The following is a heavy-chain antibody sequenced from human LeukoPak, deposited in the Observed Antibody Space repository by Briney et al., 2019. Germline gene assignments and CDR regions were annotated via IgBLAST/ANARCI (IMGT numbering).Heavy chain of an antibody. Sequence: SETLSLTCAVSGGSISSSNWWSWVRQPPGKGLEWIGEIYHSGSTNYNPSLKSRVTISVDKSKNQFFLKLSSVTAADTAVYYCARVKSVNSSSWYYFDYWGQGTLVTVSS. CDR3: ARVKSVNSSSWYYFDY. J-gene: IGHJ4*02. CDR2: IYHSGST. D-gene: IGHD6-13*01. V-gene: IGHV4-4*02. CDR1: GGSISSSNW.